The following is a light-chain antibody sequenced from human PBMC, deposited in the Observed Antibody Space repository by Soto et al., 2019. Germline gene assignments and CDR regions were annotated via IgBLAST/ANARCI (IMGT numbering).Light chain of an antibody. CDR1: SSNIGSNY. V-gene: IGLV1-47*01. Sequence: QSVLTQPPSASGTPGQRVTISCSGSSSNIGSNYVYWYQQLPGTAPKLLIYRNNHRPSGVPDRFSGSKSGTSASLAISGLRSEDEADYYCAAWDDSLSGTVFGGGTKLTVL. CDR2: RNN. J-gene: IGLJ2*01. CDR3: AAWDDSLSGTV.